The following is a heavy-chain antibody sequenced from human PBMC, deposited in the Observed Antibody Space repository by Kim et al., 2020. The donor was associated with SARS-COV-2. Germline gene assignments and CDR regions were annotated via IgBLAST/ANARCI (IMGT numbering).Heavy chain of an antibody. CDR1: GFTFSSYS. J-gene: IGHJ1*01. CDR2: ISNDGSNK. CDR3: ARGTSSNWYNSYFQH. Sequence: LSLTCAASGFTFSSYSMHWVRQAPGKGLEWVAVISNDGSNKNYADSVKGRFTISRDNSKNTLFLQMDSLRGEDTAVYYCARGTSSNWYNSYFQHWGQGTLVTVSS. D-gene: IGHD6-13*01. V-gene: IGHV3-30*03.